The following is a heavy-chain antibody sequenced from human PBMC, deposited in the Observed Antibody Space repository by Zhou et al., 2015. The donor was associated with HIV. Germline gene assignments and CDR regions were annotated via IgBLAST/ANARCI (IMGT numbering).Heavy chain of an antibody. D-gene: IGHD4-17*01. CDR2: IIPIFGTA. Sequence: QVQVVQSGAEVRKPGSSVKVSCKASGGTFSSYAISWVRQAPGQGLEWMGGIIPIFGTANYAQKFQGRVTITADESTSTAYMELSSLRSEDTAVYYCARDQHGDPGHYYGMDVWGQGTTVTVSS. V-gene: IGHV1-69*12. CDR3: ARDQHGDPGHYYGMDV. CDR1: GGTFSSYA. J-gene: IGHJ6*02.